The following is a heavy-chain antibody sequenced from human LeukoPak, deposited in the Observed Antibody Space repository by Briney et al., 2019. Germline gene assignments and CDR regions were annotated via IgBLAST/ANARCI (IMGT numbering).Heavy chain of an antibody. V-gene: IGHV4-59*08. Sequence: SETLSLTCTVSGGSISSYYWSWIRQPPGQGLEWIGYIYYSGSTNYNPSLKSRVTISVDTSKNQFSLKLSSVTAADTAVYYCARLGGVVPAIDAFDIWGQGTMVTVSS. CDR1: GGSISSYY. D-gene: IGHD2-2*01. J-gene: IGHJ3*02. CDR2: IYYSGST. CDR3: ARLGGVVPAIDAFDI.